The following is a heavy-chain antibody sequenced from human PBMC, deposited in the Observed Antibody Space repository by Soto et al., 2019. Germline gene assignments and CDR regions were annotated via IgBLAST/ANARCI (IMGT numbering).Heavy chain of an antibody. J-gene: IGHJ4*02. CDR2: ISIGSSTI. Sequence: EVQLVESGGGLVQPGGSLRLSCEASGFTFSSNGMNWVRQAPGKGLEWVSFISIGSSTINYADSVRGRFTISRDNAKNSMYLKMNSLRDEDTPVYYCACDWGVYDAAIRTYIPHLDSRGQGTLVTVSS. CDR3: ACDWGVYDAAIRTYIPHLDS. CDR1: GFTFSSNG. V-gene: IGHV3-48*02. D-gene: IGHD2-2*01.